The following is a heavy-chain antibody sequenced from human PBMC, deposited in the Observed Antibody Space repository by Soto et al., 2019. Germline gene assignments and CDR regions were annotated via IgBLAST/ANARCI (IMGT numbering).Heavy chain of an antibody. V-gene: IGHV3-33*01. J-gene: IGHJ2*01. D-gene: IGHD3-9*01. CDR1: GFTFSTYG. Sequence: QVQLVESGGGVVQPGRSLRLSCAASGFTFSTYGMHWVRQAPGTGLEWVALILFDGSNTYYADSVKGRFTISRDNSKNTLYLEMNSLRAEDTAVYYCARDISKGRYFDLWGRGTLVTVSS. CDR2: ILFDGSNT. CDR3: ARDISKGRYFDL.